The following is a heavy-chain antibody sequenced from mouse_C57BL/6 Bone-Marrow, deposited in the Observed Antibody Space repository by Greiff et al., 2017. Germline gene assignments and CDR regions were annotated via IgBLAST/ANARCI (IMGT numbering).Heavy chain of an antibody. J-gene: IGHJ2*01. Sequence: VQLQQPGAELVKPGASVKMSCKASGYTFTSYWITWVKQRPGQGLEWIGDIYPGSGSTNYNEKFKSKATLTVDTSSSTAYMQLSSLTSEDSAVYYCARGPYYYGSSYYFDYWGQGTTLTVSS. CDR3: ARGPYYYGSSYYFDY. V-gene: IGHV1-55*01. CDR1: GYTFTSYW. CDR2: IYPGSGST. D-gene: IGHD1-1*01.